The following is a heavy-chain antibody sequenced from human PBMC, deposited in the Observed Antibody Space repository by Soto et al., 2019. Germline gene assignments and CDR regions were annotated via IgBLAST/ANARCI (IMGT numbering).Heavy chain of an antibody. CDR1: GFTFSNYW. CDR3: VRTSLVVAVATREDF. D-gene: IGHD2-15*01. Sequence: EVQLVESGGGLVQPGESLRLSCAASGFTFSNYWMHWVRQAPGKGLVWVSRIDIDGSRITYADFVKGRFTIYRDNAKNTVYLHMNSLTAEDTAVYYCVRTSLVVAVATREDFWGQGTLVTVSS. J-gene: IGHJ4*02. CDR2: IDIDGSRI. V-gene: IGHV3-74*01.